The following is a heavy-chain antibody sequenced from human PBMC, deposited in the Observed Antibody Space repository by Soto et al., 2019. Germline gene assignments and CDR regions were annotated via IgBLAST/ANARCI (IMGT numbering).Heavy chain of an antibody. Sequence: QLQLQESGPGLVKPSETLSLTCTVSGGSVSSSNFYWGWVRQAPGKGLEWIGSIYYSGSTYYNPSLESRVTIPVDKSKNQFPLKVISVTAADTAVYYCARLEGLATISYYFDYWGQGTLVTVSS. CDR1: GGSVSSSNFY. V-gene: IGHV4-39*01. CDR2: IYYSGST. J-gene: IGHJ4*02. D-gene: IGHD3-9*01. CDR3: ARLEGLATISYYFDY.